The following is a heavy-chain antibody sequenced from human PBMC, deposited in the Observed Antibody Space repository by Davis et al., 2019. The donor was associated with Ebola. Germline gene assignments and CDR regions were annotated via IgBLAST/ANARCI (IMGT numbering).Heavy chain of an antibody. CDR1: GFIFRNYG. CDR2: ISYDGGNK. CDR3: AKDNRNIWSEV. V-gene: IGHV3-30*18. J-gene: IGHJ3*01. D-gene: IGHD2/OR15-2a*01. Sequence: GESLKISCAASGFIFRNYGIHWVRQVPGKGLEWVAFISYDGGNKKYTESVMGRFTISRDNSKNTGYLQMNSLRVEDTAVYYCAKDNRNIWSEVWGQGTMVTVSS.